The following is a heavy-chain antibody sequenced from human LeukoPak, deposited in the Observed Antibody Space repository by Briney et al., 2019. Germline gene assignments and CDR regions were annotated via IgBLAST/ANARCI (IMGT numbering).Heavy chain of an antibody. J-gene: IGHJ4*02. CDR2: INPNSCGT. CDR1: GYTLTGYY. CDR3: ARLLGRAYYGSGSYMDY. V-gene: IGHV1-2*02. Sequence: GASVTVSCKASGYTLTGYYMHWVRQAPGQGLEGMGWINPNSCGTNYAQKFHGRVTMTRDTSISTAYMELSRLRSDDTAVYYCARLLGRAYYGSGSYMDYWGQGTMVTVSS. D-gene: IGHD3-10*01.